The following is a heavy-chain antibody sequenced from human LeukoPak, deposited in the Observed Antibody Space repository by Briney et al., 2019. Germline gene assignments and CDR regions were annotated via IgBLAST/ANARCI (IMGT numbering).Heavy chain of an antibody. J-gene: IGHJ4*02. Sequence: TGGSLRLSCAASGFTFSSYSMNWVRQAPGKGLEWVSSISSSSSYIYYADSVKGRFTISRDNAKNSLYLQMNSLRAEDTAVYYCARDPRGMVRGVNFDYWGQGTLVTVSS. V-gene: IGHV3-21*01. CDR3: ARDPRGMVRGVNFDY. CDR1: GFTFSSYS. D-gene: IGHD3-10*01. CDR2: ISSSSSYI.